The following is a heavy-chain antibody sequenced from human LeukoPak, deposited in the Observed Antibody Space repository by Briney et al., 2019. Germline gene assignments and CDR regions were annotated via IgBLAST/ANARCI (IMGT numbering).Heavy chain of an antibody. V-gene: IGHV4-39*01. D-gene: IGHD2-15*01. Sequence: SETLSLTCTVSGGSISSNSHYWAWIRQPPGKGLEWIGNMFYTGSTYYIPSLKSRVTFSVDTSKNQFFLKLNSVTAADTAVYYCAGQIGGSSNIDSWGQGTLVTVSS. CDR2: MFYTGST. J-gene: IGHJ4*02. CDR3: AGQIGGSSNIDS. CDR1: GGSISSNSHY.